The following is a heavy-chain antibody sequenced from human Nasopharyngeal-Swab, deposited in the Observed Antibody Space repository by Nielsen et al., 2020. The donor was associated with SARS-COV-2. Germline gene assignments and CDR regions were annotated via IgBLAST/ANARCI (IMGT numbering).Heavy chain of an antibody. D-gene: IGHD4-17*01. J-gene: IGHJ4*02. Sequence: GGSLRLFCAASGFTFSSYAMHWVRQAPGKGLEWVAVISYDGSNKYYADSVKGRFTISRDNSKNTLYLQMNSLRAEDTAVYYCAKDVHGDYGGIDYWGQGTLVTVSS. V-gene: IGHV3-30-3*01. CDR1: GFTFSSYA. CDR3: AKDVHGDYGGIDY. CDR2: ISYDGSNK.